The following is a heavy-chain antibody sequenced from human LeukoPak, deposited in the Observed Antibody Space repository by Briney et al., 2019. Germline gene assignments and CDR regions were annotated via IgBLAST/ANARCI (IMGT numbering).Heavy chain of an antibody. CDR2: IYYSGST. V-gene: IGHV4-30-4*01. CDR1: GGSISSGDYY. Sequence: PSETLSLTCTVSGGSISSGDYYWSWIRQPPGKGLERIGYIYYSGSTYYNPSLKSRVTISVDTSKNQFSLKLSSVTAADTAVYYCARDVRNYYYYGMDVWGQGTTVTVSS. J-gene: IGHJ6*02. CDR3: ARDVRNYYYYGMDV.